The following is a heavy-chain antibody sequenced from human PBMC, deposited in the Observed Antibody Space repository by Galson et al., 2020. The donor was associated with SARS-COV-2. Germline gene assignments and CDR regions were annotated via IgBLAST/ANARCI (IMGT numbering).Heavy chain of an antibody. J-gene: IGHJ3*02. CDR3: ARGSFGYSGYGGRFFDI. V-gene: IGHV4-4*02. Sequence: ASETLSLTCAVSGGSISSSNWWSWVRQPPGKGLEWIGEIYHSGSTNYNPSLKSRVTISVDKSKNQFSLKLSSVTAADTAVYYCARGSFGYSGYGGRFFDIWGQGTMVTVSS. D-gene: IGHD5-12*01. CDR2: IYHSGST. CDR1: GGSISSSNW.